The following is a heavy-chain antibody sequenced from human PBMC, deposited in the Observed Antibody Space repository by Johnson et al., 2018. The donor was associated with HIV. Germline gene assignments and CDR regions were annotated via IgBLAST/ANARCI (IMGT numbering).Heavy chain of an antibody. CDR2: IRYDGSNK. CDR3: AKYWIVGPTRGSAFDI. Sequence: QVQLVESGGGVVQPGGSLRLSCAASGFTFSSYGMHWVRQAPGKGLEWVAFIRYDGSNKYYADSVKGRFTISRDNSKNTLYLQMNSLRAEDTAVYYCAKYWIVGPTRGSAFDIWGQGTMVTVSS. CDR1: GFTFSSYG. V-gene: IGHV3-30*02. D-gene: IGHD1-26*01. J-gene: IGHJ3*02.